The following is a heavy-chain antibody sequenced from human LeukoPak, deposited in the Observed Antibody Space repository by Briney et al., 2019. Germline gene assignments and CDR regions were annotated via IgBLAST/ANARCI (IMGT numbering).Heavy chain of an antibody. D-gene: IGHD3-16*01. J-gene: IGHJ6*03. Sequence: GGSLRLSCAASGFTFSSYAMSWVRQAPGKGLEWVSTISGGGVSTYYADSVKSRFTISRDNSKNTLYLQMNSLRAEDTAVYYCAKDYYDYVWGSPYYYMDVWGKGTTVTVSS. CDR3: AKDYYDYVWGSPYYYMDV. CDR1: GFTFSSYA. CDR2: ISGGGVST. V-gene: IGHV3-23*01.